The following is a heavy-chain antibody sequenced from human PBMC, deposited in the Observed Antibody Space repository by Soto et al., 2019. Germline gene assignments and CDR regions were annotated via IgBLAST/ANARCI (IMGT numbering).Heavy chain of an antibody. CDR2: FDPEDGET. V-gene: IGHV1-24*01. CDR1: GYTLTELS. CDR3: ATSSPIRDGQLEDYYGMDV. Sequence: ASVKVSCKVSGYTLTELSMHWVRQAPGKGLEWMGGFDPEDGETIYAQKFQGRVTMTEDTSTDTAYMELSSLRSEDTAVYYCATSSPIRDGQLEDYYGMDVWGQGTRVTVSS. D-gene: IGHD2-2*02. J-gene: IGHJ6*02.